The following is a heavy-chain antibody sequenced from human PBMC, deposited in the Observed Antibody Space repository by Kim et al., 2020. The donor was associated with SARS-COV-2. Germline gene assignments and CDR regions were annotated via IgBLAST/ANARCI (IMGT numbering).Heavy chain of an antibody. CDR1: GFTFSSYG. J-gene: IGHJ3*02. CDR2: IWYDGSNK. CDR3: AQNVERAVACSWVHAFDI. D-gene: IGHD6-19*01. Sequence: GGSLRLSCAASGFTFSSYGMHWVRQAPGKGLEWVAVIWYDGSNKYYADSVKGRFTISRDNSKNTLYLQMNSLRAEDTAVYYCAQNVERAVACSWVHAFDIWGQRKMVTLSS. V-gene: IGHV3-33*01.